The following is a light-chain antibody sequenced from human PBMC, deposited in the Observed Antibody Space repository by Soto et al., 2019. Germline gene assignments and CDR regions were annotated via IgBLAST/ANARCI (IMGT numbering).Light chain of an antibody. CDR3: QSYDSSLRGSV. J-gene: IGLJ3*02. Sequence: QPVLTQPPSVSGAPGQRVTISCTGSSSNIGAGYDVHWYQQLPGTTPKLLIYRNNNRPSGVPDRFSGSKSGPSASLAITGLQAEDEADYYCQSYDSSLRGSVFGGGTKLTVL. V-gene: IGLV1-40*01. CDR1: SSNIGAGYD. CDR2: RNN.